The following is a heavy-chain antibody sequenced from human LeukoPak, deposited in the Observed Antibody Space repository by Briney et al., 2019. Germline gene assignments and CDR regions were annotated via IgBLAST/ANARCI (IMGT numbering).Heavy chain of an antibody. Sequence: NTSEPLSLTCTVSGGSNSSYYWSWILQPPGKELEWIGYLYKSGITNSIPSLKSRVTISVVTPKNQFSLRLTSVTSADTAVYYCARAPNWDRPFDYWGQGTLVTVSS. J-gene: IGHJ4*02. CDR3: ARAPNWDRPFDY. CDR1: GGSNSSYY. D-gene: IGHD7-27*01. V-gene: IGHV4-59*01. CDR2: LYKSGIT.